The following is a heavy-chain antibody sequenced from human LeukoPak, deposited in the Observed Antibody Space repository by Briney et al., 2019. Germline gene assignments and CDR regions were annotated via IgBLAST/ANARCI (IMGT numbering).Heavy chain of an antibody. Sequence: GGSLRLSCAASGFTFSNYWMHWVRQAPGKGLVWVSRINGDGTSTIYADSVKGRFTISRDNAKSTVYLQMNSLRAEDTAVYYCARTGSGGDLDIWGQGTIVTVSS. CDR3: ARTGSGGDLDI. CDR1: GFTFSNYW. J-gene: IGHJ3*02. V-gene: IGHV3-74*01. CDR2: INGDGTST. D-gene: IGHD2-15*01.